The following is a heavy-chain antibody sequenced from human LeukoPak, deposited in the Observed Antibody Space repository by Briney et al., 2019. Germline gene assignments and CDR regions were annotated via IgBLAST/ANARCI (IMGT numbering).Heavy chain of an antibody. CDR3: ARGTAMVTYYYYYGMDV. Sequence: PSETLSLTCAVYGGSFSGYYWSWIRQPPGKGLEWIGEINHSGSTNYNPSLKSRVTISVDTSKNQFSLKLSSVTAADTAVYYRARGTAMVTYYYYYGMDVWGQGTTVTVSS. J-gene: IGHJ6*02. CDR1: GGSFSGYY. CDR2: INHSGST. D-gene: IGHD5-18*01. V-gene: IGHV4-34*01.